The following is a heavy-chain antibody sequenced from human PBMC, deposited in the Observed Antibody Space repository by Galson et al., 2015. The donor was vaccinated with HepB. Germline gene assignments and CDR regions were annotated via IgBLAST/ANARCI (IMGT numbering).Heavy chain of an antibody. CDR1: GFTFSSYS. Sequence: SLRLSCAASGFTFSSYSMNWVRQAPGKGLEWVSSISSSSSYIYYADSVKGRFTISRDNAKNSLYLQMNSLRAEDTAVYYCARDPYSGYDQYYFDYWGQGTLVTVSS. D-gene: IGHD5-12*01. CDR2: ISSSSSYI. J-gene: IGHJ4*02. CDR3: ARDPYSGYDQYYFDY. V-gene: IGHV3-21*01.